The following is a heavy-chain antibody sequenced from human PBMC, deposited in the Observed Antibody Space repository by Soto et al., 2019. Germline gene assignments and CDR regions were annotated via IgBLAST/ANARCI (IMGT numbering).Heavy chain of an antibody. J-gene: IGHJ4*02. V-gene: IGHV1-18*04. CDR2: ISAYNGNT. CDR1: GYTFTSYG. Sequence: GASVKVSCKASGYTFTSYGISWVRQAPGQGLEWMGWISAYNGNTNYAQKLQGRVAMTTDTSTSTAYMELRSLRSDDTAVYYCARDRRWYSGSYGYYFDYWGQGTLVTVSS. D-gene: IGHD1-26*01. CDR3: ARDRRWYSGSYGYYFDY.